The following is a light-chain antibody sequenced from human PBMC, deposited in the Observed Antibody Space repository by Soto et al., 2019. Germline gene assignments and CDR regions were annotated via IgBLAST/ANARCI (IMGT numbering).Light chain of an antibody. V-gene: IGKV1-12*01. J-gene: IGKJ1*01. Sequence: DIQMTQSPSSVSASVGDRITITCRASQSIGGRLAWFQQKPGKAPQYLIQAASLLQSGVPSRFSGSGSGTEFILTINNLQPEDFASYFCLQVYSFPRTFGLGTKVEI. CDR1: QSIGGR. CDR2: AAS. CDR3: LQVYSFPRT.